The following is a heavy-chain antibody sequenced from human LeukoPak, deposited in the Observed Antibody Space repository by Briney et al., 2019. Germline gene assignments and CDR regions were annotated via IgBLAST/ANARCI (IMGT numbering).Heavy chain of an antibody. D-gene: IGHD1-26*01. Sequence: ASVKVSCKASGYTFTGYYMHWVRQAPGQGLEWMELINPSGGTTRYAQKFQGRVTMTRDLSTSTDYMEFSSLRSDDTAVYFCARDNSVGDYAWWFDPWGQGTLVTVSS. CDR1: GYTFTGYY. J-gene: IGHJ5*02. CDR2: INPSGGTT. CDR3: ARDNSVGDYAWWFDP. V-gene: IGHV1-46*01.